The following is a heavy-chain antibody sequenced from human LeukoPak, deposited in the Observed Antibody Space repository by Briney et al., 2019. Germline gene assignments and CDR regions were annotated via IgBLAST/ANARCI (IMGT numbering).Heavy chain of an antibody. J-gene: IGHJ4*02. V-gene: IGHV3-74*01. D-gene: IGHD2-2*01. CDR2: INSDGSST. CDR1: GFIFSSYW. CDR3: ARRVVVPAAPYYFDY. Sequence: HPGVSLRLSCAASGFIFSSYWMHWVRQAPGKGLVWVSRINSDGSSTSYADSVKGRFTISRDNAKNTLYLQMNSLRAEDTAVYYCARRVVVPAAPYYFDYWGQGTLVTVSS.